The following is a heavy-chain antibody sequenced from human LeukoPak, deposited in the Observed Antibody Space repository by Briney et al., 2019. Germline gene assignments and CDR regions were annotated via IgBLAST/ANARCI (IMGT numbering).Heavy chain of an antibody. J-gene: IGHJ4*02. V-gene: IGHV1-46*01. D-gene: IGHD3-10*01. CDR3: ASRNTYYSGPGSSDSRFDY. CDR2: INTSVGST. Sequence: ASVKVSCKPSGYTFTSYYMHWVRQAPGQGLEWMGIINTSVGSTNYTQTFQGRVTMTRDTSTSTVYMDLSSLRSEDTAVYYCASRNTYYSGPGSSDSRFDYWGQGTLVTVSS. CDR1: GYTFTSYY.